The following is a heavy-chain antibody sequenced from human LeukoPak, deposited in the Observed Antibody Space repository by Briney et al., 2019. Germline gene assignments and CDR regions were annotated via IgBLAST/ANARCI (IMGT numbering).Heavy chain of an antibody. Sequence: SETLSLTCAVYGGSFSGYYWSWIREPPGKGLEWIGEINHSGSTNYNPSLKSRVGISVETTKNHSSLTPSSLTAPDTAVYYCPRGPVAATPHSGPGTLVTVSS. CDR3: PRGPVAATPH. CDR2: INHSGST. V-gene: IGHV4-34*01. J-gene: IGHJ4*02. CDR1: GGSFSGYY. D-gene: IGHD2-15*01.